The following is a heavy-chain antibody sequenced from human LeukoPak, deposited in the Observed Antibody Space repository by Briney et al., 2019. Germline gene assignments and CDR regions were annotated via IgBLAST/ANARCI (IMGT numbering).Heavy chain of an antibody. CDR1: GFTFSTFA. CDR3: AKDHLPGIVVADRDY. CDR2: ISGSGGTT. D-gene: IGHD6-19*01. J-gene: IGHJ4*02. V-gene: IGHV3-23*01. Sequence: GGSLRLSCAASGFTFSTFAMIWVRQPPGKVLEWVSAISGSGGTTYYADSVKGRFTISRDNSKNTLYLQINSLRAEDTAVYYCAKDHLPGIVVADRDYWGLGTLVTVSS.